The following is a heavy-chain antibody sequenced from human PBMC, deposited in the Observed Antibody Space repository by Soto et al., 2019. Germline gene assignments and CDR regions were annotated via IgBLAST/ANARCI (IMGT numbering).Heavy chain of an antibody. J-gene: IGHJ5*02. D-gene: IGHD3-3*01. CDR3: ARGPKGFLESSGFDP. CDR2: IQSGGPT. V-gene: IGHV3-66*01. CDR1: GFTVSSKY. Sequence: PGGSLRLSCAASGFTVSSKYMSWVRQAPGKGLEWVSLIQSGGPTYYADSVKGRFTISRDNSENTLYLQMDSLRAEDTAVYYCARGPKGFLESSGFDPWGQGTLVTVSS.